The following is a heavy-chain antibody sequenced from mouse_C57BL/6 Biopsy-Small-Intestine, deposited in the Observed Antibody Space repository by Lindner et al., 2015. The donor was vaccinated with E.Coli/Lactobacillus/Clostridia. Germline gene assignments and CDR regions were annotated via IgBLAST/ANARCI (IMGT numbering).Heavy chain of an antibody. D-gene: IGHD1-3*01. J-gene: IGHJ1*01. V-gene: IGHV1-69*02. Sequence: SVKVSCKASGDTFSNHVITWVRQAPGQGLGWVGEIVPMFGTPIYAQKFQGRVTINADESTTTAYMELSSLTSEDTAVYYCARDAIDGSLKWYFDLWGRGTLVTVSS. CDR2: IVPMFGTP. CDR1: GDTFSNHV. CDR3: ARDAIDGSLKWYFDL.